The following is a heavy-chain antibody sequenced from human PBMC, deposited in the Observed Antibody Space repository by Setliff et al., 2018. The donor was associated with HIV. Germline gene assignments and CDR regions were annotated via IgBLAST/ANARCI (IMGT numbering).Heavy chain of an antibody. CDR3: ARDPSKAARPWGYSDY. V-gene: IGHV4-39*01. CDR2: IYYSGST. Sequence: PSETLSLTCTVSGGSISSSSYYWGWIRQPPGKGLEWIGSIYYSGSTYCNPSLKSRVTISVDTSKNQLSLRLSSVTAADTAVYYCARDPSKAARPWGYSDYWGQGTLVTVSS. D-gene: IGHD6-6*01. J-gene: IGHJ4*02. CDR1: GGSISSSSYY.